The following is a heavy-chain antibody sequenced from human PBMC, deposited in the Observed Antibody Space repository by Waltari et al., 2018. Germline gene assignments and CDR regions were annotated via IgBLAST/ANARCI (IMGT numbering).Heavy chain of an antibody. CDR3: ARGRDYYDSSGPKYFQH. Sequence: QVQLVESGGGVVQPGRSLRLSCAASGFTFSSYGMHWVRQAPGRGLEWVAVIWYVGSNKYYADSGKGRFTISRDNSKNTLYLQMNSLRAEDTAVYYCARGRDYYDSSGPKYFQHWGQGTLVTVSS. CDR1: GFTFSSYG. V-gene: IGHV3-33*01. D-gene: IGHD3-22*01. CDR2: IWYVGSNK. J-gene: IGHJ1*01.